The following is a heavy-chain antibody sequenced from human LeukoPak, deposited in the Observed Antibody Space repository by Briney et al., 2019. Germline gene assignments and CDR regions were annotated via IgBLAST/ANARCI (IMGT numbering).Heavy chain of an antibody. Sequence: SETLSLTCAVSGYSISSGYYWGWIRQPPGKGLERIGSFHHSRNTYYNPSLKSRVTISVDTSKNQFSLKLSSVTAADTAVYYCARHAGDFWSGYYGFDYWGQGTLVTVSS. D-gene: IGHD3-3*01. J-gene: IGHJ4*02. CDR3: ARHAGDFWSGYYGFDY. CDR2: FHHSRNT. CDR1: GYSISSGYY. V-gene: IGHV4-38-2*01.